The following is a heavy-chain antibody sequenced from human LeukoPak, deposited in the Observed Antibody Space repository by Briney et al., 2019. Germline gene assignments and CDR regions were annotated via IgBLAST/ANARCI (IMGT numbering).Heavy chain of an antibody. CDR2: INPNSGAT. D-gene: IGHD6-19*01. CDR3: ARDYGSGWYNY. CDR1: GYTFTNYY. J-gene: IGHJ4*02. Sequence: GASVKVSCKASGYTFTNYYMNWVRQAPGQGLEWMGRINPNSGATNYAQKFQGRVTMTRDTSISTAYMELSRLRSDDTAVYYCARDYGSGWYNYWVQGTLVTVSS. V-gene: IGHV1-2*06.